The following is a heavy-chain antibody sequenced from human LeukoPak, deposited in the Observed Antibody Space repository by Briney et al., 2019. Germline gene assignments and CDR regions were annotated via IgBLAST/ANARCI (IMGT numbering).Heavy chain of an antibody. CDR2: INEDGSAE. D-gene: IGHD3-10*01. J-gene: IGHJ3*02. CDR3: ARDVYDSGRGAFDI. V-gene: IGHV3-7*01. CDR1: GFTFSTSW. Sequence: GGSLRLSCAASGFTFSTSWMSWVRQGPGKGLEWVANINEDGSAEYYVDSVKGRFTISRDNAKNSLFLQMNSLRAEDTAVYYCARDVYDSGRGAFDIFGQGTMVTVSS.